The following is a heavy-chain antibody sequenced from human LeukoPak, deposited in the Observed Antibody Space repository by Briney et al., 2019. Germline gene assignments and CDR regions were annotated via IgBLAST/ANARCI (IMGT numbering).Heavy chain of an antibody. J-gene: IGHJ3*02. Sequence: GESLKISCKGSGFNFTSYWIGWVRQMPGKGLEWMGIIYPGDSDTRYSPSFQGQVTTSADKSISTAYLQWTSLKASDTAMYYCARVYCGGDCYLGDGFDIWGQGTMITVSS. D-gene: IGHD2-21*01. CDR1: GFNFTSYW. V-gene: IGHV5-51*01. CDR3: ARVYCGGDCYLGDGFDI. CDR2: IYPGDSDT.